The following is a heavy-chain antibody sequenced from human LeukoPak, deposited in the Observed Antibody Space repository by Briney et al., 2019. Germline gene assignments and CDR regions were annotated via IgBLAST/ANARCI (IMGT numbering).Heavy chain of an antibody. CDR3: AKGSGYDTDFDY. V-gene: IGHV3-23*01. CDR2: ISGSGDNT. J-gene: IGHJ4*02. CDR1: GFTFSTYV. Sequence: GGSLRLSCATSGFTFSTYVMSWVRQAPGKGLEWVSGISGSGDNTYYADSVKGRFTISRDSSKNTLYLQMNSLRAEDTAVYYCAKGSGYDTDFDYWGQGTLVTLSS. D-gene: IGHD3-9*01.